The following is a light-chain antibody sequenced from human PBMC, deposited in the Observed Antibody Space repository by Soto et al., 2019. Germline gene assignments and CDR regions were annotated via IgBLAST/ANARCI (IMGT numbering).Light chain of an antibody. CDR3: SSYTSSSTYVV. CDR1: SSDVGGYNY. Sequence: QSVLTQPASVSGSPGQSITISCTGTSSDVGGYNYVSWYQQHPGKAPQLMLYDVSNRASGVSNRFSGSKSGNTASLTISGLQAEDEADYYCSSYTSSSTYVVFGGGTKLTVL. J-gene: IGLJ2*01. V-gene: IGLV2-14*01. CDR2: DVS.